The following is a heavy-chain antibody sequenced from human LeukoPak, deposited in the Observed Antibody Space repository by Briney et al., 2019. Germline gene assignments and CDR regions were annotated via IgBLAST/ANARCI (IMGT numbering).Heavy chain of an antibody. Sequence: PGGSLRLSCAASGFTFSSYSMSWVRQAPGKGLEWVSLISGSGGDIRYADSVRGRFSISRDNSKNTLYLQMNSLRAEDTAVFYCAKLPTTGWYAGGNWFDPWGQGTLVTVSS. D-gene: IGHD6-19*01. CDR3: AKLPTTGWYAGGNWFDP. J-gene: IGHJ5*02. CDR1: GFTFSSYS. CDR2: ISGSGGDI. V-gene: IGHV3-23*01.